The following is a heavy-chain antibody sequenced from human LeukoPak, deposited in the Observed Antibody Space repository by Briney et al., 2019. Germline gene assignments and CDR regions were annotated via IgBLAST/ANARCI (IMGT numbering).Heavy chain of an antibody. CDR1: GGSTTSYY. D-gene: IGHD2-2*01. Sequence: SETLSLTCTVSGGSTTSYYWSWIRQPPGKGLEWIGYIYYSGSTNYNPSLKSRVTISVDTSKNQFSLKLSSVTAADTAVYYCARLPGYCSSTSCHYYYGMDVWGQATTVTVSS. CDR3: ARLPGYCSSTSCHYYYGMDV. V-gene: IGHV4-59*08. CDR2: IYYSGST. J-gene: IGHJ6*02.